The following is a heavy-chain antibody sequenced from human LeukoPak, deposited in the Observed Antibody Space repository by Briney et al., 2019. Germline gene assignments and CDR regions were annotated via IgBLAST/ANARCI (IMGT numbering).Heavy chain of an antibody. V-gene: IGHV3-48*01. CDR1: GFTFSTYS. Sequence: GSLRLSCAASGFTFSTYSGNWIRQAPGKGLEWVSYISTSSTIYYADSVKGRFTISRDNANNSLYLHMNSLRAEDTAVYYCARVGRGLGDYADYWGQGTLVTVSS. J-gene: IGHJ4*02. CDR2: ISTSSTI. CDR3: ARVGRGLGDYADY. D-gene: IGHD4-17*01.